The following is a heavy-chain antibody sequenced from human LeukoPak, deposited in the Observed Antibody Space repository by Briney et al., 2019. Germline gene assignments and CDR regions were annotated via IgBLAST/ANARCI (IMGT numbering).Heavy chain of an antibody. Sequence: GGSLRLSCAASGFTFSSYAMSWVRQAPGKGLEWVSAISGSGGSTYYADSVKGRFTISRDNSKNTLYLQMNSLRAEDTAVYYCAKDRPPSITMIVVAHAFDIWGQGTMVTVSS. V-gene: IGHV3-23*01. CDR1: GFTFSSYA. D-gene: IGHD3-22*01. CDR2: ISGSGGST. CDR3: AKDRPPSITMIVVAHAFDI. J-gene: IGHJ3*02.